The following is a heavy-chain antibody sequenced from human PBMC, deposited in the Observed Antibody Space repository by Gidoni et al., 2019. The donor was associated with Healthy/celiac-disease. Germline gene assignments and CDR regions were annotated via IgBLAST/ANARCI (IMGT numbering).Heavy chain of an antibody. J-gene: IGHJ4*02. CDR1: GLTFSSYW. D-gene: IGHD6-13*01. Sequence: EVQLVESGGGLVQPGGSLRLSCAASGLTFSSYWLHWVRHAPGKGLVWVSRINSEGRSTSYADSVKGRFTIARDNAKNTLYLQMNSLRAEDTAVYSCARRGDSSSWYYCDYWGQGTLVTVSS. CDR2: INSEGRST. V-gene: IGHV3-74*01. CDR3: ARRGDSSSWYYCDY.